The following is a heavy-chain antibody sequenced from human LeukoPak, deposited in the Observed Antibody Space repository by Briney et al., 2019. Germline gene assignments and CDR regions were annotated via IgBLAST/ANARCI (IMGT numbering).Heavy chain of an antibody. Sequence: AGWSLRLSCAASGFTFSSYEMNWVRQAPGKGLEWVSYISSSGSTIYYADSVKGRFTISRDNAKNSLYLQMNSLRAEDTAVYYCAREGDIVVVPAAMPAGYYYYMDVWGKGTTVTISS. CDR2: ISSSGSTI. CDR3: AREGDIVVVPAAMPAGYYYYMDV. J-gene: IGHJ6*03. V-gene: IGHV3-48*03. CDR1: GFTFSSYE. D-gene: IGHD2-2*01.